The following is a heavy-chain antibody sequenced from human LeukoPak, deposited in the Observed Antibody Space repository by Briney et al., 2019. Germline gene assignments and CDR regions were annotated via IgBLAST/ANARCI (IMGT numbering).Heavy chain of an antibody. CDR1: GFTFSSNY. Sequence: GGSLRLSCAASGFTFSSNYMSWARQAPGKGLEWVSVIYSGGSTYYADSVKGRFTISRHNSKNTLYLQMNSLRAEDTAVYYCARTTRSMIVVGDAFDIWGQGTMVTVSS. D-gene: IGHD3-22*01. CDR3: ARTTRSMIVVGDAFDI. V-gene: IGHV3-53*04. CDR2: IYSGGST. J-gene: IGHJ3*02.